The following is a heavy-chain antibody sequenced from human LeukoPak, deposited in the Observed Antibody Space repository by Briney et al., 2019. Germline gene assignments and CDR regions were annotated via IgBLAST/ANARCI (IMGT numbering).Heavy chain of an antibody. CDR3: AKEASRYYYYMDV. J-gene: IGHJ6*03. V-gene: IGHV3-23*01. CDR2: ISSSGGST. CDR1: GFTLSSYG. Sequence: GGSLRLSCAASGFTLSSYGMSWVRQAPGKGLEWVSAISSSGGSTYYADSVKGRFTISRDNSKNTLYLQMNSLRAEDTALYYCAKEASRYYYYMDVWGKGTTVTISS.